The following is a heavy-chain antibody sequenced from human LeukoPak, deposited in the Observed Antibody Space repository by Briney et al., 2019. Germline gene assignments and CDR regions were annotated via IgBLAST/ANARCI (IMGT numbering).Heavy chain of an antibody. J-gene: IGHJ4*02. CDR2: IIPILGIA. V-gene: IGHV1-69*04. D-gene: IGHD6-6*01. Sequence: ASVKVSCKASGGTFSSYAISWVRQAPGQGLEWMGRIIPILGIANYAQKFQGRVTITADKSTSTTYMELSSLRSEDTAVYYCARDGVNEAARTPFDYWGQGTLVTVSS. CDR1: GGTFSSYA. CDR3: ARDGVNEAARTPFDY.